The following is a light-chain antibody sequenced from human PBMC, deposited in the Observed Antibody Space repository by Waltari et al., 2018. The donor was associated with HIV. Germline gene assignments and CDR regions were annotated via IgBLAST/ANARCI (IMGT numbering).Light chain of an antibody. CDR3: QSYDSSLSTYV. J-gene: IGLJ1*01. V-gene: IGLV1-40*01. CDR2: GNT. Sequence: QSVLTQPPSVSGAPGQRVTISCTGSKSNIGAGYHVHWYQQLPGTGPKLLIYGNTNRPSGVPDRFSGSKSGTSASLAITGLQAEDEADYYCQSYDSSLSTYVFGTGTKVTVL. CDR1: KSNIGAGYH.